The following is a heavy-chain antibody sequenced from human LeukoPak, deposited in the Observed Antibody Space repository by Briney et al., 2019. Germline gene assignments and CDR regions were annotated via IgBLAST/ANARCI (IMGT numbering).Heavy chain of an antibody. CDR1: GFTFSSYS. CDR2: IYSGGST. CDR3: ASSIAARPSLYDY. V-gene: IGHV3-53*01. D-gene: IGHD6-6*01. J-gene: IGHJ4*02. Sequence: GGSLRLSCAASGFTFSSYSMNWVRQAPGKGLEWVSVIYSGGSTYYADSVKGRFTISRDNSKNTLYLQMNSLRAEDTAVYYCASSIAARPSLYDYWGQGTLVTVSS.